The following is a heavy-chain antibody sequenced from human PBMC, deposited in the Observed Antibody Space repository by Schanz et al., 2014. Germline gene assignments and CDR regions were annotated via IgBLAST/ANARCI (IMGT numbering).Heavy chain of an antibody. J-gene: IGHJ5*02. V-gene: IGHV3-23*01. CDR3: ARDMTIAPA. CDR1: GGSISSSN. D-gene: IGHD6-13*01. CDR2: ISGSGRDT. Sequence: VQLQESGPGLVKPSGTLSLTCAVSGGSISSSNWWSWVRQPPGKGLEWFSAISGSGRDTYYAASVKGRFTISRDGSKNTLYLQMDTLRVEDTAMFYCARDMTIAPAWGQGTLVTVSS.